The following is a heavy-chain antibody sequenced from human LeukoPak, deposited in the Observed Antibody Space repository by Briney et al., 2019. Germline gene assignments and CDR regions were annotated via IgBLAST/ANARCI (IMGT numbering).Heavy chain of an antibody. J-gene: IGHJ4*02. D-gene: IGHD1-26*01. CDR2: ISYDGSNK. Sequence: GRSLRLSCTASGFTFGDDYMSWFRQAPGKGLEWVAVISYDGSNKYYADSVKGRFTISRDNSKNTLYLQMNSLRAEDTAVYYCAKPGGIVGATNPFDYWGQGTLVTVSS. CDR1: GFTFGDDY. V-gene: IGHV3-30*18. CDR3: AKPGGIVGATNPFDY.